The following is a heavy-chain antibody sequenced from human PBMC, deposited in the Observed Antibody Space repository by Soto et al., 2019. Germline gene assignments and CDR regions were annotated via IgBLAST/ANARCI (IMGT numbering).Heavy chain of an antibody. Sequence: QVQLVESGGGVVQPGRSLRLSCAASGFTFSSYAMHWVRQAPGKGLEWVAVISYDGSNKYYADSVKGRFTISRDNSKNTLYLQMNSLRAEDTAVYYCAREGNGIFGVVIMSLGGPPDPAFDYWGQGTLVTVSS. CDR3: AREGNGIFGVVIMSLGGPPDPAFDY. J-gene: IGHJ4*02. V-gene: IGHV3-30-3*01. D-gene: IGHD3-3*01. CDR2: ISYDGSNK. CDR1: GFTFSSYA.